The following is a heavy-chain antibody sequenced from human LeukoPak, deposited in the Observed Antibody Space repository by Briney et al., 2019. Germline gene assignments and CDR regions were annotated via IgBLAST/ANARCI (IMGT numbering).Heavy chain of an antibody. V-gene: IGHV1-46*01. Sequence: GASVKVSCKASGYTFSGHYMHWVRQAPGQGLEWMGLINPSGSSTLYAQKFQGRVTMTRDMSTTTDYMELSSLRYEDTAVYYCARDNSVGDIAWWFDPWGQGTLVTVSS. CDR3: ARDNSVGDIAWWFDP. J-gene: IGHJ5*02. D-gene: IGHD3-16*02. CDR2: INPSGSST. CDR1: GYTFSGHY.